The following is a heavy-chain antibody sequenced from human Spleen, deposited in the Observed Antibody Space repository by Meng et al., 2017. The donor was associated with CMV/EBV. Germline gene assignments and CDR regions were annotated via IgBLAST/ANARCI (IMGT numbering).Heavy chain of an antibody. CDR2: IKSKTDGGTT. J-gene: IGHJ4*02. V-gene: IGHV3-15*01. Sequence: GESLKISCAASGFTFSNAWMSWVRQAPGKGLEWVGRIKSKTDGGTTDYAAPVKGRFTISRDGSKNTLYLQMNSLKTEDTAVYYCTTENQFLDYWGQGTLVTVSS. CDR3: TTENQFLDY. CDR1: GFTFSNAW. D-gene: IGHD1-14*01.